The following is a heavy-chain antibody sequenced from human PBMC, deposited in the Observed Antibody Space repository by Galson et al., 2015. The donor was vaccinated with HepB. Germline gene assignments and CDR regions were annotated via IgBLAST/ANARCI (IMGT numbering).Heavy chain of an antibody. CDR2: ISDSGVNI. CDR3: ARGMLVQGY. Sequence: SLRLSCAASGFTFSSFAMNWVRQAPGKGLEWVSGISDSGVNIYYAESVKGRFTISRDNSKNTLYLQMNSLRLDDTAVYYCARGMLVQGYWGQGALVTVSS. J-gene: IGHJ4*02. CDR1: GFTFSSFA. V-gene: IGHV3-23*01. D-gene: IGHD3-10*01.